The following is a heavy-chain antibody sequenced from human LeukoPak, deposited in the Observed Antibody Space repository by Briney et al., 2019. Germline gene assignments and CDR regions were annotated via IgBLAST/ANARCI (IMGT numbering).Heavy chain of an antibody. CDR1: GFTFSSYA. CDR2: ISGSGGST. V-gene: IGHV3-23*01. J-gene: IGHJ4*02. CDR3: AKAKVNNWLPFDY. D-gene: IGHD1-1*01. Sequence: TGGSLRLSCAASGFTFSSYAMSWVRQAPGKGLEWVSAISGSGGSTYYADSVKGRFTISRDNSKNTLYLQMNSLRAEDTAVYYCAKAKVNNWLPFDYWGQGTLVTVSS.